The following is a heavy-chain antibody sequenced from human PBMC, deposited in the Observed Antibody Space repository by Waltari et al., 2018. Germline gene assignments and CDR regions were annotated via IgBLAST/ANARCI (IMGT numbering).Heavy chain of an antibody. J-gene: IGHJ4*02. CDR2: IYYTGTT. D-gene: IGHD1-26*01. CDR1: GGSFSSHF. CDR3: ARGHGGSYYVFDN. Sequence: QVQLQESGPGLVKPSETLSLTCTVSGGSFSSHFWSWFRQPPGKGLEWLGYIYYTGTTDYNPSLKSRVTMSVDTSKNQFSLKLNSVTAADTAVYYCARGHGGSYYVFDNWGQGTLVTVSS. V-gene: IGHV4-59*11.